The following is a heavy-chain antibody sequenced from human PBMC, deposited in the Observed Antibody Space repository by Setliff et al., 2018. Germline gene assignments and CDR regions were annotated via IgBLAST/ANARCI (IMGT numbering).Heavy chain of an antibody. CDR3: IGVGATSFDY. J-gene: IGHJ4*02. CDR2: IRSKAYGGTT. D-gene: IGHD1-26*01. CDR1: GFTFGDYA. V-gene: IGHV3-49*04. Sequence: PGGSLRLSCTASGFTFGDYAMSWVRQAPGKGLEWVGFIRSKAYGGTTEYAASVKGIFTISRDDSKSIAYLQMNSLKTEDTAVYYCIGVGATSFDYWGQGTLVTVSS.